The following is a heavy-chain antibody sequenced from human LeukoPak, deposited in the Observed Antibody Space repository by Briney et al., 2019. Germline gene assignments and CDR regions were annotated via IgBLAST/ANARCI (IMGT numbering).Heavy chain of an antibody. Sequence: KSGGSLRLSCAVSGFTFSDAWMNWVRQAPGKGLEWVGRISRRVDGGTTDYAAPVKGRFTISRDDSKNTLYLEMNSLKIEDTAVYYCATTPRVVSTWGQGTRVTVSS. J-gene: IGHJ5*02. V-gene: IGHV3-15*01. CDR2: ISRRVDGGTT. D-gene: IGHD3-3*01. CDR3: ATTPRVVST. CDR1: GFTFSDAW.